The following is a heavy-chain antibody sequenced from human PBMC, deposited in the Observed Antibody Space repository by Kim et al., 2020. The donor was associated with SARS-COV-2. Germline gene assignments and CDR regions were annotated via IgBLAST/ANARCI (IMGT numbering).Heavy chain of an antibody. J-gene: IGHJ6*02. D-gene: IGHD5-12*01. Sequence: KNSRKFTGRVTITRDTSAGTAYMGLSSLRSEDTAVYYCASWADTVAPLDVWGQGTTVTVSS. V-gene: IGHV1-3*01. CDR3: ASWADTVAPLDV.